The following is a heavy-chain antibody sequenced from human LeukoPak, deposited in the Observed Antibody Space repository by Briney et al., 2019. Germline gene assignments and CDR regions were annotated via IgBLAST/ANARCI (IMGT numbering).Heavy chain of an antibody. CDR2: ISSSGSTI. D-gene: IGHD3-10*01. CDR1: GFTFSDYY. CDR3: ARLHITMVRGAYSPRDDY. J-gene: IGHJ4*02. V-gene: IGHV3-11*01. Sequence: GGSLRLSCAASGFTFSDYYMSWIRQAPGKGLEWVSYISSSGSTIYYADSVKGRFTISRDNAKNSLYLQMNSLRAEDTAVYYCARLHITMVRGAYSPRDDYWGQGTLVTVSS.